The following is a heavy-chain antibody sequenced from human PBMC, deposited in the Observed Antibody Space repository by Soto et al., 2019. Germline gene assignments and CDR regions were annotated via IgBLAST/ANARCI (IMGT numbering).Heavy chain of an antibody. D-gene: IGHD4-4*01. CDR2: IYPADSDT. CDR3: ARPYDYNDVRGGY. Sequence: EVQLVQSGAEVKKQGESLRISCQDSGYSFTSYWIGWVRQMPGKGLEWMGIIYPADSDTRYSPSFQGQVTISADKSISTAYLQWSSLKASDTAMYYCARPYDYNDVRGGYWGQGTLVTVSS. J-gene: IGHJ4*02. V-gene: IGHV5-51*03. CDR1: GYSFTSYW.